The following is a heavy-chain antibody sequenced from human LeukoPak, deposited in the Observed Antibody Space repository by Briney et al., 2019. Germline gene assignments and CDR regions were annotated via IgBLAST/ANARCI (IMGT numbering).Heavy chain of an antibody. CDR3: AREDSHYGDYGYYFDY. V-gene: IGHV4-39*07. CDR2: INHSGST. D-gene: IGHD4-17*01. J-gene: IGHJ4*02. CDR1: GGSISSSSYY. Sequence: SETLSLTCTVSGGSISSSSYYWGWIRQPPGKGLEWIGEINHSGSTNYNPSLKSRVTISVDTSKNQFSLKLSSVTAADTAVYYCAREDSHYGDYGYYFDYWGQGTLVTVSS.